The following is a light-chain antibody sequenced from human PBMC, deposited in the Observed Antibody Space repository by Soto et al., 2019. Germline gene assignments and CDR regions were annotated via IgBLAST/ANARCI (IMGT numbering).Light chain of an antibody. Sequence: QSVLPQPASVSGSPGQSITICCTGTSSDVGGYDYVSWYQQHPGKAPQVIIYDVNNRPSGVSSRFSGSKSGNTASLSISGIQAEDEADYYCSSYSSSATNYVFGSGTK. J-gene: IGLJ1*01. CDR3: SSYSSSATNYV. CDR1: SSDVGGYDY. V-gene: IGLV2-14*03. CDR2: DVN.